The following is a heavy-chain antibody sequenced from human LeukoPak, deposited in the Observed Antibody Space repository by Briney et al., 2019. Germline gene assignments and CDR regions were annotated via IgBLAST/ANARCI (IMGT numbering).Heavy chain of an antibody. V-gene: IGHV4-4*07. D-gene: IGHD3-9*01. J-gene: IGHJ4*02. CDR2: IYTSGST. CDR3: ASSPRKYDILTGYYIHEYFDY. Sequence: SETLSLTCTVSGGSISSYYWSWIRQPAGKGLEWIGRIYTSGSTNYNPSLKSRVTMSVDTSKNQFSLKLSSVTAADTAVYYCASSPRKYDILTGYYIHEYFDYWRQGTLVTVSS. CDR1: GGSISSYY.